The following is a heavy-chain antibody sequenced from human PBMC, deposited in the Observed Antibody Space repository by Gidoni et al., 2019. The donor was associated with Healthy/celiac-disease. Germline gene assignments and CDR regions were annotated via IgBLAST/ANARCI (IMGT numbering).Heavy chain of an antibody. J-gene: IGHJ3*02. V-gene: IGHV4-59*01. CDR2: IYYSGST. Sequence: QLQLQESGPGLVTPSETLSLTCTVSGGPISIYYWGWIRQPPGKGLEWIGYIYYSGSTNYNPSLKSRVTISVDTSKNQFSLKLSSVTAADTAVYYWARSPYDFWSGMDAFDIWGQGTMVTVSS. CDR3: ARSPYDFWSGMDAFDI. CDR1: GGPISIYY. D-gene: IGHD3-3*01.